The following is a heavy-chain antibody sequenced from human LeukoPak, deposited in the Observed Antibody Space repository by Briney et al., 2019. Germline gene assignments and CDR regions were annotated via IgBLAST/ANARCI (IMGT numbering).Heavy chain of an antibody. Sequence: GGSLRLSCAPSGFTFDDYGMSWVRQAPGKGLEWVSGINWNGGSTGYADSVKGRFTISRDNAKNSLYLQINSLRAEDTALYYCARGGITIFGVVSYMDVRGKGTTVTVSS. CDR3: ARGGITIFGVVSYMDV. CDR2: INWNGGST. V-gene: IGHV3-20*04. D-gene: IGHD3-3*01. J-gene: IGHJ6*03. CDR1: GFTFDDYG.